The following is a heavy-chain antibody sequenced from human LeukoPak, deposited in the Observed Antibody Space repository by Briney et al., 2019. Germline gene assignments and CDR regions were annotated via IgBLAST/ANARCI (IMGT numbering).Heavy chain of an antibody. Sequence: GGSLRLSCAASGFTFSSYGMHWVRQAPGKRLEWVAFIRYDGSNKYYADSVKGRFTISRDNSKNTLYLQMNSLRAEDTAVYYCAKDVLLWFGELLFDDDAFDIWGQGTMVTVSS. CDR3: AKDVLLWFGELLFDDDAFDI. V-gene: IGHV3-30*02. CDR1: GFTFSSYG. J-gene: IGHJ3*02. D-gene: IGHD3-10*01. CDR2: IRYDGSNK.